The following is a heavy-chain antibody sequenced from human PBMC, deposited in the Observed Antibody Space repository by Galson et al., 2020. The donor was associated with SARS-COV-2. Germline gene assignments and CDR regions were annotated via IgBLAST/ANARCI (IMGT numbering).Heavy chain of an antibody. CDR2: ISDSGTNV. CDR1: GFIFTNYE. Sequence: GGSLRLSCAASGFIFTNYEMNWVRQAPGKGLEWVSYISDSGTNVYYADSVKGRFTISRDNTKNSVYLQMNSVRAEDTAVYYCASPYLAAASFFGAFDLWGRGTMVTVSS. V-gene: IGHV3-48*03. CDR3: ASPYLAAASFFGAFDL. J-gene: IGHJ3*01. D-gene: IGHD6-13*01.